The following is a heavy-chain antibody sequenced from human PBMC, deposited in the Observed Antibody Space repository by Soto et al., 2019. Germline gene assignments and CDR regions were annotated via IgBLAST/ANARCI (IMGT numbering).Heavy chain of an antibody. CDR1: GYTFSDYY. V-gene: IGHV1-2*04. D-gene: IGHD2-8*01. J-gene: IGHJ6*02. CDR2: INPNSGGT. CDR3: ARAGRGCTNGVCYSGFYYYYGMDV. Sequence: ASVKVSCKASGYTFSDYYMHWVRQAPGQGLEWMGWINPNSGGTNYAQNFQGWVTMTRDTSISTAYMELSRLRSDDTAVYYCARAGRGCTNGVCYSGFYYYYGMDVWGQGTTVTVSS.